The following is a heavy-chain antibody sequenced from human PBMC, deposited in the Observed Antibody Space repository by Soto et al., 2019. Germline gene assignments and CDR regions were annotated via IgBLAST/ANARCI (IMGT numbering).Heavy chain of an antibody. Sequence: QAQLVQSGAEVKKSGASVRVSCKASGYTLTNYGVTWVRQAPGQGLEWLGRVTPYKADTNSAQNLQGRVTMATDTSTNTAYLELRSLRSDDTAVYFCATDGPSNGGNLYAFDIWGQGTMVTVSA. CDR1: GYTLTNYG. CDR3: ATDGPSNGGNLYAFDI. CDR2: VTPYKADT. V-gene: IGHV1-18*04. J-gene: IGHJ3*02. D-gene: IGHD2-8*01.